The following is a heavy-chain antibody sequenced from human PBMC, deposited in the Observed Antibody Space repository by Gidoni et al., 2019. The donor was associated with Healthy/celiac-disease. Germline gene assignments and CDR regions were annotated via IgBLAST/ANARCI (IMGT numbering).Heavy chain of an antibody. D-gene: IGHD2-15*01. V-gene: IGHV1-24*01. Sequence: QVQLIQSGAEVTTPGASVKVSCKVSGYTLTELSMHWVRQAPGNGLEWMGGFDPEDGETIYAQKFQGRVTMTEDTSTDTAYMELSSLRSEDTAVYYCATGRFAPPASSPYYYYGMDVWGQGTTVTVSS. CDR3: ATGRFAPPASSPYYYYGMDV. CDR2: FDPEDGET. CDR1: GYTLTELS. J-gene: IGHJ6*02.